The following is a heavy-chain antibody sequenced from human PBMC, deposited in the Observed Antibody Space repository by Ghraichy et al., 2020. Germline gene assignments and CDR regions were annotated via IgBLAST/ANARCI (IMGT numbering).Heavy chain of an antibody. V-gene: IGHV4-59*08. D-gene: IGHD5-18*01. Sequence: SETLSLICSVSGGSIRSHFWSWVRQTPGKRLEWIGYIYYTGTTNYSPSLGGRATISLDTSKNQFSLRLTSVTAADTAVYYCARRGRGYSLYYYGLDVWGPGTTVIVSS. CDR2: IYYTGTT. J-gene: IGHJ6*02. CDR3: ARRGRGYSLYYYGLDV. CDR1: GGSIRSHF.